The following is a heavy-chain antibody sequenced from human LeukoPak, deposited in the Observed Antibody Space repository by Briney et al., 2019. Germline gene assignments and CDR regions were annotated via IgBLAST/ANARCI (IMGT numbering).Heavy chain of an antibody. Sequence: PGGSLRLSCAASGFTFISYWMSWVRQAPGKGLEWVANIKQDGSEKYYVDSVKGRFTISRDNSKNTLFLQMNSLRVEDTSVYYCAEDQQLQPFHYWGQGTLVTVSS. J-gene: IGHJ4*02. CDR3: AEDQQLQPFHY. CDR2: IKQDGSEK. CDR1: GFTFISYW. D-gene: IGHD2-2*01. V-gene: IGHV3-7*01.